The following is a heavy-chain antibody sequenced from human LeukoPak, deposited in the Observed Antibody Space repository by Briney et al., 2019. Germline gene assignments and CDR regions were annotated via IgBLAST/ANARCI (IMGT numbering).Heavy chain of an antibody. D-gene: IGHD3-22*01. Sequence: PSEALSLTCTVSGDSINSLDLWSWVRQPPGKGLEWIGEMYLSGTTHSNPSVKSRVTISIDKSKNQFFLNLSSVTAADTAVYYCAGLVGRYSSGLYYYYFDYWGQGTLVTVSS. CDR2: MYLSGTT. J-gene: IGHJ4*02. V-gene: IGHV4-4*02. CDR1: GDSINSLDL. CDR3: AGLVGRYSSGLYYYYFDY.